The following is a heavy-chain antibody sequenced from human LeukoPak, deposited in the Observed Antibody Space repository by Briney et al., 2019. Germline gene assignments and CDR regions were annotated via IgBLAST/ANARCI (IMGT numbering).Heavy chain of an antibody. CDR1: GFTFRNYW. CDR3: ARDRDSSGRDY. Sequence: QTGGSLRLSCAASGFTFRNYWMSWVRQAPGTGLEWVANIKQDGSDRNYVTSVRGRFTISRDNAESSLYLQMNSLRAEDTAVYYCARDRDSSGRDYWGQGTLVTVSS. J-gene: IGHJ4*02. CDR2: IKQDGSDR. D-gene: IGHD3-22*01. V-gene: IGHV3-7*03.